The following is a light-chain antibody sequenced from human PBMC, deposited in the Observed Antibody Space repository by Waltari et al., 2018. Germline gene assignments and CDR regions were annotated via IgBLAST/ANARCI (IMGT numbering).Light chain of an antibody. CDR2: DAS. Sequence: DIQMTQSPSSLSASVGDRVTITCQASQEIGYYLNWYQQKPGKAPKLLIYDASKLQTGVPSRFSGSGYGTDVIFIINNLQPEDIATYFCQHYDHLPETFGQGTKVQI. CDR3: QHYDHLPET. CDR1: QEIGYY. V-gene: IGKV1-33*01. J-gene: IGKJ2*01.